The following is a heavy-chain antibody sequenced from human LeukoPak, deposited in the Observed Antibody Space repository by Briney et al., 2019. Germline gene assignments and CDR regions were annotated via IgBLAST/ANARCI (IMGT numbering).Heavy chain of an antibody. D-gene: IGHD3-10*01. J-gene: IGHJ4*02. CDR2: ISGSGGST. V-gene: IGHV3-23*01. CDR1: GFTFSSYA. Sequence: GGSLRLSCAASGFTFSSYAMSWVRQAPGKGLEWVSDISGSGGSTYYADSVKGRFTISRDNSKNTLYLQMNSLRTEDTAVYYCAGGPPYGSGKFGPFDYWGQGTLVTVSS. CDR3: AGGPPYGSGKFGPFDY.